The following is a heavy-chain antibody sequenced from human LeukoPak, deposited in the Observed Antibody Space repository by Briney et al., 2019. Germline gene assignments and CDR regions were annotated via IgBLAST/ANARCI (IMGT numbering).Heavy chain of an antibody. D-gene: IGHD6-19*01. CDR3: ARGRQWLGQGFDS. J-gene: IGHJ4*02. CDR1: GGSISSYY. CDR2: IYYSGST. V-gene: IGHV4-59*01. Sequence: SETLFLTCTASGGSISSYYWSWIRQPPGKGLEWIGWIYYSGSTNYNPSLKRRVTISVETSKNTFSLKLSSVTAADTAVYYCARGRQWLGQGFDSWGQGTLVTASS.